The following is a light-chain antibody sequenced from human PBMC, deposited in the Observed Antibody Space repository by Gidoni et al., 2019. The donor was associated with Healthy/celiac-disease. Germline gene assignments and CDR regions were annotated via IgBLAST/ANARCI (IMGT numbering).Light chain of an antibody. CDR1: QSVSSN. J-gene: IGKJ3*01. CDR3: QQYNNWPSLT. CDR2: GAS. V-gene: IGKV3D-15*01. Sequence: EIVMTQSPATLSVSPGERATLSCRASQSVSSNLAWYQQKPGQAPRLLIYGASIRATGIPARFSGSGSGTEFTLTISSLQSEDVAVYYCQQYNNWPSLTFGPGTKVDIK.